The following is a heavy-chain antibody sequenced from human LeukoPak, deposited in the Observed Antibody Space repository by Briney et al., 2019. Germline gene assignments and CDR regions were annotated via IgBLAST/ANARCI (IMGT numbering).Heavy chain of an antibody. J-gene: IGHJ4*02. CDR2: INHSGST. Sequence: SETLSLTCAVYGGSFTGYYWSWIRHPPGKRLEWIGEINHSGSTNYNPSLKSRVTISVDTSKNQFSLKLSSVTAADTAVYYCARGQSSGRYGFDYWAQGTLVTVSS. CDR3: ARGQSSGRYGFDY. D-gene: IGHD6-19*01. V-gene: IGHV4-34*01. CDR1: GGSFTGYY.